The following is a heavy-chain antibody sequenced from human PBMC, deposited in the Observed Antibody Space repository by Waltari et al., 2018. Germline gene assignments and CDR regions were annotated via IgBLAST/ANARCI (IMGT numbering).Heavy chain of an antibody. J-gene: IGHJ4*02. CDR2: ISSSSGYI. CDR3: ARTYYFDY. V-gene: IGHV3-21*01. Sequence: FSTYSRNWVRQAPGKGLDWVSSISSSSGYIYYADSVKGRFTISRDDAKISLYLQMNSLRADDTALYYCARTYYFDYWGQGTLVTVSS. D-gene: IGHD2-21*01. CDR1: FSTYS.